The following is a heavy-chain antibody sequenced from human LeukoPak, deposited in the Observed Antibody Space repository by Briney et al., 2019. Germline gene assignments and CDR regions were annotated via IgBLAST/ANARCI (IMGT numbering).Heavy chain of an antibody. CDR1: GFTFSSYG. V-gene: IGHV3-23*01. Sequence: GSLRLSCAASGFTFSSYGMTWVRQAPGKGLEWVSGITASGDSASYADSGKGRFIISRDNSKTTLYLQMSGLRAEDTTIYYCTKRVGGELKFLYFWGQGNVVTVSS. CDR3: TKRVGGELKFLYF. CDR2: ITASGDSA. D-gene: IGHD3-10*01. J-gene: IGHJ4*02.